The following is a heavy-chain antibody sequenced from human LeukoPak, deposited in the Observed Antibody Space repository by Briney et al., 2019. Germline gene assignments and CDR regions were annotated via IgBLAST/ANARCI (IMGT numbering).Heavy chain of an antibody. CDR2: ISAYSGNT. V-gene: IGHV1-18*01. CDR3: ASGDGGNSPYYYYGMDV. J-gene: IGHJ6*02. CDR1: GYTFTSYG. Sequence: ASVKVSCKASGYTFTSYGISWVRQAPGQGLEWMGWISAYSGNTNYAQKLQDRVTMTTDTSTSTAYMELRSLRSDDTAVYYCASGDGGNSPYYYYGMDVWGQGTTVTVSS. D-gene: IGHD4-23*01.